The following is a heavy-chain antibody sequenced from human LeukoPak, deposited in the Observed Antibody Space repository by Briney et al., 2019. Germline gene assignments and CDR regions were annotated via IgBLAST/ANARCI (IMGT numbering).Heavy chain of an antibody. D-gene: IGHD1-14*01. Sequence: GGSLRLSCAASGFTVSSNYMSWVRQAPGKGLEWVSVIYSGGSTYYADSVKGRFTISRDNSKNTLYLQMNSLRAEDTAVYYCARDLSERSGFDPWGQGTLVTVSS. CDR2: IYSGGST. CDR3: ARDLSERSGFDP. V-gene: IGHV3-66*02. J-gene: IGHJ5*02. CDR1: GFTVSSNY.